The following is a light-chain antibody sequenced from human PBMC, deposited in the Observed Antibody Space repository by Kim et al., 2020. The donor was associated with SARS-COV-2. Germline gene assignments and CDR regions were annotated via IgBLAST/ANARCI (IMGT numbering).Light chain of an antibody. CDR1: NLGEKY. V-gene: IGLV3-1*01. CDR3: QAWDSRSVV. J-gene: IGLJ2*01. CDR2: QDD. Sequence: LSPVQAATITCAGDNLGEKYVCWYQQKAGQSPVLVIYQDDLRPSGIPERLSGANSGNTATLTISGTQAMDEADYYCQAWDSRSVVFGGGTQLTVL.